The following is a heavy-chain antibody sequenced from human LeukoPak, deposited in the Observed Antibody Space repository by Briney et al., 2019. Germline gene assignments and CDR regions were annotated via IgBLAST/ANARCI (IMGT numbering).Heavy chain of an antibody. Sequence: ASVKVSCKTSGYTFSNYGIGWVRQAPGQGLEWMGWITAYNGNRLYAQRFQGRITLTTDTSTSTSYMELRSLEYDDTAIYYCARDNDKVVDHWGQGTLVTVSS. V-gene: IGHV1-18*01. CDR1: GYTFSNYG. J-gene: IGHJ4*01. CDR3: ARDNDKVVDH. D-gene: IGHD1-1*01. CDR2: ITAYNGNR.